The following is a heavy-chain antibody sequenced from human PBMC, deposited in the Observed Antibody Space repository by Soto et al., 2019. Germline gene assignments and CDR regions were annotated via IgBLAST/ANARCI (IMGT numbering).Heavy chain of an antibody. D-gene: IGHD1-26*01. CDR2: ISGSGGST. J-gene: IGHJ4*02. CDR3: AKDILSRSYYGALNY. V-gene: IGHV3-23*01. Sequence: GGSLRLSCAASGFTFSSYAMSWVRQAPGKGLEWVSAISGSGGSTYYADSVKGRFTISRDNSKNSLFLQMNSLRTEDTAFYYCAKDILSRSYYGALNYWGQGALVTVSS. CDR1: GFTFSSYA.